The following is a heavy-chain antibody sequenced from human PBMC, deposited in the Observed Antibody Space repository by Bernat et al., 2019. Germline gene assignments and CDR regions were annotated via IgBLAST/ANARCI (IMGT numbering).Heavy chain of an antibody. V-gene: IGHV1-3*01. Sequence: QVQLVQSGAEVKKPGASVKVSCKASGYTFTSYAMHWVRQAPGQRLEWMGWINAGNGNHKYSQKFQGRVTITRDTSAGTAYMKLSSLRSEDTAVYYCARARTFVNYYGSGSYNRGYYYYGMDVWGQGTTVTVSS. J-gene: IGHJ6*02. CDR1: GYTFTSYA. CDR3: ARARTFVNYYGSGSYNRGYYYYGMDV. D-gene: IGHD3-10*01. CDR2: INAGNGNH.